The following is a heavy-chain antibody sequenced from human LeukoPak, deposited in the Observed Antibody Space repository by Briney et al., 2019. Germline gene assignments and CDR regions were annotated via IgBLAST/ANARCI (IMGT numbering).Heavy chain of an antibody. CDR1: GGSISSYY. CDR3: ARFLYGDPYYFDY. Sequence: PSETLSLTCTVSGGSISSYYWSWIRQPPGKGLEWIGYIYYSGSTNYNPSLKSRVTISVDTYKNQFSLKLSSVTAADTAVYYCARFLYGDPYYFDYWGQGTLVTVSS. J-gene: IGHJ4*02. CDR2: IYYSGST. V-gene: IGHV4-59*01. D-gene: IGHD4-17*01.